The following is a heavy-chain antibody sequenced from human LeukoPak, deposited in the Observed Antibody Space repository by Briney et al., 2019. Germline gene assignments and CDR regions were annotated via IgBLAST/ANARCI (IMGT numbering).Heavy chain of an antibody. Sequence: SETLSLTCTVSGFSINSGYYWGWIRQPPGKGLEWIGTIYHSGTTYYKPSLTSRVTISVETSKNQFSLKLKSVTAADTAVYYCARGKGIRTFGPWGQGTLVTVSS. CDR2: IYHSGTT. CDR3: ARGKGIRTFGP. CDR1: GFSINSGYY. J-gene: IGHJ5*02. V-gene: IGHV4-38-2*02. D-gene: IGHD6-13*01.